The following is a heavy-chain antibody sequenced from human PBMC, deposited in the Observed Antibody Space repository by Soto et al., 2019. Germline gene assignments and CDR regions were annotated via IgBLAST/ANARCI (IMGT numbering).Heavy chain of an antibody. CDR1: GFTVGSNY. D-gene: IGHD6-19*01. V-gene: IGHV3-66*01. CDR2: IYSGGST. Sequence: EVQLVESGGGLVQPGGSLRLSCAASGFTVGSNYMNWVRQAPGKGLEWVSVIYSGGSTYYADSVKGRFTISRDNSKNTLYLKMNSLRAAATAVYYWAISWAVAGAYDYWGQGTLVTVSS. J-gene: IGHJ4*02. CDR3: AISWAVAGAYDY.